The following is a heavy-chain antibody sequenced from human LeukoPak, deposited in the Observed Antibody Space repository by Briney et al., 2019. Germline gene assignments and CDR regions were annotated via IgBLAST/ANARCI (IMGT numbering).Heavy chain of an antibody. D-gene: IGHD6-13*01. V-gene: IGHV3-33*03. CDR2: IWHDASIK. CDR3: AKVRQFTAATGTGLDY. Sequence: PGGSLRLSCAASGFTFSNYGMHWVRQTPGKGLDWVAVIWHDASIKYYADSVRGRFTISRDNSMNTVYLQMNSLRAEDTAVYYCAKVRQFTAATGTGLDYWGQGTLVTVSS. J-gene: IGHJ4*02. CDR1: GFTFSNYG.